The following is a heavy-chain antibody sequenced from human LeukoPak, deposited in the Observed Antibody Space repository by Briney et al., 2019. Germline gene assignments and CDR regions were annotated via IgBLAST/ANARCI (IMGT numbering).Heavy chain of an antibody. CDR2: ISSSSSYI. J-gene: IGHJ4*02. D-gene: IGHD3-22*01. CDR1: GFTFSSYS. V-gene: IGHV3-21*01. CDR3: ASYDSSGYYYFDY. Sequence: PGGSLRLSCAASGFTFSSYSMNWVRQAPGKGLEWVSSISSSSSYIYYADSVKGRFTISRDNAKNSLYLQMNSLRAEDKAVYYCASYDSSGYYYFDYWGQGTLVTVSS.